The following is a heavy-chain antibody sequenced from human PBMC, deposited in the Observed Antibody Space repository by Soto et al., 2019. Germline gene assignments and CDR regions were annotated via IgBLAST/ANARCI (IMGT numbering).Heavy chain of an antibody. CDR2: IIPIFGTP. V-gene: IGHV1-69*13. Sequence: SSVKVSCKASGGTFSSSAISWVRQAPGQGLEWMGGIIPIFGTPNHAQKVQGRVTITADESTRTAYMGLSSLRSEDTAVYYCARDGPLYDSSGYYYLYWGQGTRVTVSS. CDR1: GGTFSSSA. CDR3: ARDGPLYDSSGYYYLY. D-gene: IGHD3-22*01. J-gene: IGHJ4*02.